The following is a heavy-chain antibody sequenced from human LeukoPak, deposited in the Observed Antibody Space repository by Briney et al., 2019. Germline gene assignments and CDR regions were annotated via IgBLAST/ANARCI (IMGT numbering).Heavy chain of an antibody. CDR1: GYTFTGYY. CDR3: ARGITMVRGVIMGPTWFDP. Sequence: ASVKVSCKASGYTFTGYYMHWVRQAPGQGLEWMGWINPNSGGTNYAQKFQGRVTMTRDTSISTAYMELSRLRSDDTAVYYCARGITMVRGVIMGPTWFDPWGQGTLVTVSS. D-gene: IGHD3-10*01. CDR2: INPNSGGT. V-gene: IGHV1-2*02. J-gene: IGHJ5*02.